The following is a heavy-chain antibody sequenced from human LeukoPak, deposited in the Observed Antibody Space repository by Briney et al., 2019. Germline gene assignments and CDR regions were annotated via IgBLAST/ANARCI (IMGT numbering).Heavy chain of an antibody. CDR3: ARWEVRLNAFEM. CDR1: GGSISSYY. Sequence: PSETLSLTCTVSGGSISSYYWSWIRQPAGKGLEWIGRIYTSGSTNYNPSLKSRVTMSVDTSRNQFSLSLSSVTAADTAVYYCARWEVRLNAFEMWGQGTMVTVSS. V-gene: IGHV4-4*07. D-gene: IGHD3-10*01. CDR2: IYTSGST. J-gene: IGHJ3*02.